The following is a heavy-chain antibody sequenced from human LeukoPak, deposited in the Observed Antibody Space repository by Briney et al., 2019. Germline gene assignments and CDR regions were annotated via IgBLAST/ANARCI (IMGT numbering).Heavy chain of an antibody. J-gene: IGHJ4*02. Sequence: SETLSLTCAVYGGSFSGYYWSWIRQPPGKGLEWIGEINHSGSTYYNPSLKSRVTISVDTSKNQFSLKLSSVTAADTAVYYCARRAGTIFGVVIAYYFDYWGQGTLVTVSS. CDR1: GGSFSGYY. CDR2: INHSGST. V-gene: IGHV4-34*01. CDR3: ARRAGTIFGVVIAYYFDY. D-gene: IGHD3-3*01.